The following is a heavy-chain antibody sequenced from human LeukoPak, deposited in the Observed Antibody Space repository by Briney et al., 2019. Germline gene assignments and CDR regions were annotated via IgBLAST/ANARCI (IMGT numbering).Heavy chain of an antibody. D-gene: IGHD3-16*02. J-gene: IGHJ4*02. Sequence: SGPTLVKPTQTLTLTCTFSGFSLSTSGVGVGWIRQPPGKALEWLALIYWDEDKRYSPSLKSRLTITKDTSKNQVVLTMTNMDPVDTATYYCARENHYDYVWGSYRPKYFDYWGQGTLVTVSS. V-gene: IGHV2-5*02. CDR2: IYWDEDK. CDR1: GFSLSTSGVG. CDR3: ARENHYDYVWGSYRPKYFDY.